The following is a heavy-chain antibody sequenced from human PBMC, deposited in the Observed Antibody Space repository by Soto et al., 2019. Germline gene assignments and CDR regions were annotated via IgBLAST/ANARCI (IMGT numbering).Heavy chain of an antibody. D-gene: IGHD6-6*01. Sequence: SQTLSLTCAISGDSVSSNSAAWNWIRQSPSRGLEWLGRTYYRSKWYNDYAVSVKSRITINPDTSKNQFSLQLNSVTPEDTAVYYCARMGSSSFYYYYGMDVWGQGXTVTVYS. J-gene: IGHJ6*02. CDR1: GDSVSSNSAA. V-gene: IGHV6-1*01. CDR3: ARMGSSSFYYYYGMDV. CDR2: TYYRSKWYN.